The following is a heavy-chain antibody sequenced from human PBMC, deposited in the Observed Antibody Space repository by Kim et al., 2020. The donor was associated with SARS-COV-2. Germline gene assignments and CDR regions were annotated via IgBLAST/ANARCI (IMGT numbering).Heavy chain of an antibody. D-gene: IGHD2-21*01. CDR3: LKGGWGWIWDY. J-gene: IGHJ4*02. CDR2: IDGSDGPT. V-gene: IGHV3-23*01. CDR1: GFTFTGHA. Sequence: GGSLRLSCTTSGFTFTGHAMSWVRQAPGKGLEWVSIIDGSDGPTYYVDSVKGRFSISRDDSKNTLYLQMSSFRADDTPAYYCLKGGWGWIWDYWGQGTLVTVSS.